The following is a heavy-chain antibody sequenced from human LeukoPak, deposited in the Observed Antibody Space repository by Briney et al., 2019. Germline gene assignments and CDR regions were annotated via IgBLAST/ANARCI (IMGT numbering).Heavy chain of an antibody. J-gene: IGHJ4*02. CDR3: ARDGYYYDSSGYSPFDY. CDR1: GFTFSSYS. CDR2: IYSGGST. D-gene: IGHD3-22*01. V-gene: IGHV3-53*01. Sequence: GGSLRLSCAASGFTFSSYSMSWVRQAPGKGLEWVSVIYSGGSTYYADSVKGRFTISRDNSKNTLYLQMNSLRAEDTAVYYCARDGYYYDSSGYSPFDYWGQGTLVTVSS.